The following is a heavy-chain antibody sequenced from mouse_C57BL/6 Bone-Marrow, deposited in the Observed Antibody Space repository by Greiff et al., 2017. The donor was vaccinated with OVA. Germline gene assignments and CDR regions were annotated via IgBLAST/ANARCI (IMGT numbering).Heavy chain of an antibody. J-gene: IGHJ2*01. CDR2: IYPRDGST. D-gene: IGHD2-5*01. Sequence: QVQLQQSGPELVKPGASVKLSCKASGYTFTSYDINWVKQRPGQGLEWIGWIYPRDGSTKYNEKFKGKATLTVDTSSSTAYMELHSLTSEDSAVYFCAREEDSNYEYYFDYWGQGTTLTVSS. CDR1: GYTFTSYD. V-gene: IGHV1-85*01. CDR3: AREEDSNYEYYFDY.